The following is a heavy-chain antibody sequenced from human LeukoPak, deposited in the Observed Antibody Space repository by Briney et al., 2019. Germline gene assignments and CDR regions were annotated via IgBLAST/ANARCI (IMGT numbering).Heavy chain of an antibody. Sequence: PGGSLRLSCAASGFTFSSYGMYWVRQAPGKGLEWVAVIWYDGSNKYYADSVKGRFTISRDNSKNTLYLQMNSLRAEDTAVYYCARDGSIIAAAGPKKGETLYYFDYWGQGTLVTVSS. CDR1: GFTFSSYG. CDR3: ARDGSIIAAAGPKKGETLYYFDY. D-gene: IGHD6-13*01. CDR2: IWYDGSNK. J-gene: IGHJ4*02. V-gene: IGHV3-33*01.